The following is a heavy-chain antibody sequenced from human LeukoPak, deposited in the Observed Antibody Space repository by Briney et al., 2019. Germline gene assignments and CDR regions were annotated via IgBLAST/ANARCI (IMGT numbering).Heavy chain of an antibody. CDR1: SGSITSYY. CDR3: AGAPDQHYFDY. V-gene: IGHV4-59*01. CDR2: IYYTGTT. J-gene: IGHJ4*02. Sequence: SATLSLTWTVSSGSITSYYWSWVRQPPGKGLEYIGHIYYTGTTNYNPSLRSRATTSVKTSKSHFFLRLISVTASDTAVYFCAGAPDQHYFDYWGQGTLVAVSS.